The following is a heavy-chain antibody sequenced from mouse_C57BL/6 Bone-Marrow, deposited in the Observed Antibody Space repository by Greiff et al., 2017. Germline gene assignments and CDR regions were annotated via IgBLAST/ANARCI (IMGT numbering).Heavy chain of an antibody. CDR1: GFNIKDDY. Sequence: VQLQQSGAELVRPGASVKLSCTASGFNIKDDYMHWVKQRPEQGLEWIGWIDPENGDTEYASKFQGRATITADPSSNTAYMQLSRPNFEDPALYFWTTPTGTYDYWGQGTTLTVSS. J-gene: IGHJ2*01. V-gene: IGHV14-4*01. CDR2: IDPENGDT. D-gene: IGHD4-1*02. CDR3: TTPTGTYDY.